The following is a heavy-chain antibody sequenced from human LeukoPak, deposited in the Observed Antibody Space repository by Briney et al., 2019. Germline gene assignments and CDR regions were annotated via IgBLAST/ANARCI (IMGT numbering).Heavy chain of an antibody. D-gene: IGHD6-6*01. V-gene: IGHV1-46*01. Sequence: ASVKVSCKASGYTFTSYYMHWVRQAPGQGLEWMGIINPSGGSTSYAQKFQGRVTMTEDTSTSTAYMELSSLRSEDTAVYYCARAVEQLVDAFDIWGQGTMVTVSS. J-gene: IGHJ3*02. CDR1: GYTFTSYY. CDR3: ARAVEQLVDAFDI. CDR2: INPSGGST.